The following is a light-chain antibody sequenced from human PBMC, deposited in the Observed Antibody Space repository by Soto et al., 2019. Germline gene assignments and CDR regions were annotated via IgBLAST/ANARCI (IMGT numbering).Light chain of an antibody. Sequence: DIVLTQSPGTLSLSPGERATLSCWASQSLSTDYLAWYQQKPGQPPRLLIYGASSRATGIPDRFSGSGSGTDFTLTISSVEPEDFAVYYCQQYGSSPSTFGPGTKVEIK. CDR1: QSLSTDY. J-gene: IGKJ2*01. CDR3: QQYGSSPST. V-gene: IGKV3-20*01. CDR2: GAS.